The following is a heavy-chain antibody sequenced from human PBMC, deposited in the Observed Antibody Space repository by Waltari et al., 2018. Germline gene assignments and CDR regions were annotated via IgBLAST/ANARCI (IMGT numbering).Heavy chain of an antibody. V-gene: IGHV3-53*01. CDR1: GFTVGGNY. CDR3: ARAQTYRSGSLFYFDY. D-gene: IGHD6-19*01. CDR2: IYSGGST. Sequence: EVQLVESGGGLIQPGGSLRLSCAASGFTVGGNYMSWVRLAPGKGLEWVSFIYSGGSTYYADSVKGRFSISRDNSKNTLYLQMNSLRAEDTALYYCARAQTYRSGSLFYFDYWGQGTLVTVSS. J-gene: IGHJ4*02.